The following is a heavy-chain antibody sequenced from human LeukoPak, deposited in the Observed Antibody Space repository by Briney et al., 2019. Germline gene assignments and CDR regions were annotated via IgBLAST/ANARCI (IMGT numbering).Heavy chain of an antibody. J-gene: IGHJ3*02. D-gene: IGHD6-6*01. Sequence: SETLSLTCTVSGGSISSSIYYWGWIRQPPGKGLEWIGYIYYSGSTNSNASLKSRVTIFVDPSKNQFSLRLSSVTAADTAVYYCARHRAYSYSSPFDIWGQGTMVTVSS. V-gene: IGHV4-61*05. CDR1: GGSISSSIYY. CDR3: ARHRAYSYSSPFDI. CDR2: IYYSGST.